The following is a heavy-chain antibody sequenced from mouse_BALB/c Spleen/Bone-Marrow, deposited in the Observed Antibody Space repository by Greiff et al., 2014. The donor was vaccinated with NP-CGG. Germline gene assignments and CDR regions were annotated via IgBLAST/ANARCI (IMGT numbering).Heavy chain of an antibody. CDR2: INPGSGGT. J-gene: IGHJ4*01. CDR3: ARKGNVKKDAMDH. CDR1: GYAFTNYL. Sequence: QVQLQQSGAELVRPGASVKVSCKASGYAFTNYLIQWVKQRPGQGLEWIGVINPGSGGTNYNEKFKGRATMTADRSSSTAYMQRSSLTTDDAAVYYCARKGNVKKDAMDHWGQGTTVTVSS. V-gene: IGHV1-54*01.